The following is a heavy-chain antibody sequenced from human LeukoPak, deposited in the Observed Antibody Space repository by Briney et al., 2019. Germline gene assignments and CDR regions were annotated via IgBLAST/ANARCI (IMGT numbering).Heavy chain of an antibody. CDR1: GYTFTGYY. CDR3: ARERIGYSYGSIKSDY. CDR2: INPNSGGT. J-gene: IGHJ4*02. Sequence: ASVKLSCKASGYTFTGYYMHWVRQAPGQGLEWMGRINPNSGGTNYAQKFQGRVTMTRDTSISTAYMELSRPRSDDTAVYYCARERIGYSYGSIKSDYWGQGTLVTVSS. V-gene: IGHV1-2*06. D-gene: IGHD5-18*01.